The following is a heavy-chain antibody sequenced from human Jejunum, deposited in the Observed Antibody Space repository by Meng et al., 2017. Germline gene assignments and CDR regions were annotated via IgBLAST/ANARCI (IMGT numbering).Heavy chain of an antibody. CDR2: AST. V-gene: IGHV4-61*08. CDR3: ARDHMGSLDY. J-gene: IGHJ4*02. CDR1: GGSVSSAGYQ. D-gene: IGHD1-26*01. Sequence: QVQLKASGPGLVRPSETLSLLCSVSGGSVSSAGYQWSWIRQPPGKGLEWIGYASTNYNPSLKSRVTISVDTSKNQFSLRLTSVTAADTAVYYCARDHMGSLDYWGQGILVTVSS.